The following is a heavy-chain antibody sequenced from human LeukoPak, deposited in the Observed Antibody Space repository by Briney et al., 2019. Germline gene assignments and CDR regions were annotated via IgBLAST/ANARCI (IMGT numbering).Heavy chain of an antibody. CDR3: ARVSIYYDSSPGLFDY. CDR2: MNPNSGNT. Sequence: GASVKVSCKASGYTFTSYDINWVRQATGQGLEWMGWMNPNSGNTGYAQKFQGRVTMTRDTSISTAYMELSRLRSDDTAVYYCARVSIYYDSSPGLFDYWGQGTLVTVSS. D-gene: IGHD3-22*01. CDR1: GYTFTSYD. V-gene: IGHV1-8*01. J-gene: IGHJ4*02.